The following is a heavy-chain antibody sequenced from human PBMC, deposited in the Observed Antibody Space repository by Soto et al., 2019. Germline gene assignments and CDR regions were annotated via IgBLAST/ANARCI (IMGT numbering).Heavy chain of an antibody. D-gene: IGHD3-22*01. CDR1: GFPFSHYA. CDR2: ISYDGSNK. Sequence: PGGSLRLSCTASGFPFSHYAMNWVRQGPGTRLEWVAVISYDGSNKYYADSVKGRFTISRDNSKNTLYLQMNSLRAEDTAVYYCAKWGQYYYDSSEDYFDYWGHGTLVTVSS. CDR3: AKWGQYYYDSSEDYFDY. J-gene: IGHJ4*01. V-gene: IGHV3-30*18.